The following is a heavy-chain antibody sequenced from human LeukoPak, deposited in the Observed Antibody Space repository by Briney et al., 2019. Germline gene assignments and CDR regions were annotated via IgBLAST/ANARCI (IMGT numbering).Heavy chain of an antibody. CDR3: ARHRTYYYDSSGYQYYFDY. Sequence: SETLSLTCAVYGGSFSGYYWSWIRQPPGKGLEWIGEINHSGSTNYNPSLKSRVTISVDTSKNQFSLKLSSVTAADTAVYYCARHRTYYYDSSGYQYYFDYWGQGTLVTVS. D-gene: IGHD3-22*01. V-gene: IGHV4-34*01. CDR1: GGSFSGYY. CDR2: INHSGST. J-gene: IGHJ4*02.